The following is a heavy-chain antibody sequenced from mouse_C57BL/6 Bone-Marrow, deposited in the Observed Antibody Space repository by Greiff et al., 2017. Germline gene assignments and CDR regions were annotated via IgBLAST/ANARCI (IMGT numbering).Heavy chain of an antibody. CDR2: IDPSDSYT. CDR1: GYTFTSYW. CDR3: ARGYYGSSWFAY. D-gene: IGHD1-1*01. V-gene: IGHV1-59*01. Sequence: VQLQQPGAELVRPGTSVKLSCKASGYTFTSYWMPWVKQRPGQGLEWIGVIDPSDSYTNYNQKFKGKATLTVDTSSSTAYMQLSSLTSEDSAVYYCARGYYGSSWFAYWGQGTLVTVSA. J-gene: IGHJ3*01.